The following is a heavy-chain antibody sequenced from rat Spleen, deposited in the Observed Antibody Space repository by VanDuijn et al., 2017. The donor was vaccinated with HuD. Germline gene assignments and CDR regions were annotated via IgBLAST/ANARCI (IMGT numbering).Heavy chain of an antibody. CDR1: GCSLTSNG. Sequence: QVQLKESGPGLMPPSETLSLTCPVSGCSLTSNGVGWVRQPLGKGLVWMGTIWAGGSTNYNSAVQSRLSISRDTSKSQVFLKMNSLQPEDTGTYYCARANFEYWGQGVMVTVSS. CDR3: ARANFEY. V-gene: IGHV2-72*01. CDR2: IWAGGST. J-gene: IGHJ2*01.